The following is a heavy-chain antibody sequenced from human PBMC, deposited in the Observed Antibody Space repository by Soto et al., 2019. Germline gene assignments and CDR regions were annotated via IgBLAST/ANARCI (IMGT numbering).Heavy chain of an antibody. CDR2: ISYDGSNK. J-gene: IGHJ6*02. CDR3: ARDVTPSYPVSGVVPNYYYGMDV. V-gene: IGHV3-30-3*01. D-gene: IGHD3-3*01. Sequence: QVQLVESGGGVVQPGRSLRLSCAASGFTFTSYAMHWVRQAPGKGLEWVAVISYDGSNKYYADSVKGRFTISRDNSKNTLYLQMNSLRAEDTAVYYCARDVTPSYPVSGVVPNYYYGMDVWGQGTTVTVSS. CDR1: GFTFTSYA.